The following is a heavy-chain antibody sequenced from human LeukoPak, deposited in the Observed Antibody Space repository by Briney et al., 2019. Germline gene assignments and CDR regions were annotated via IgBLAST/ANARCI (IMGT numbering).Heavy chain of an antibody. CDR1: GGSITSDY. V-gene: IGHV4-4*07. D-gene: IGHD4/OR15-4a*01. J-gene: IGHJ5*02. CDR2: IFTSGSA. CDR3: SRGGANDL. Sequence: SETLSLTCTVVGGSITSDYWSWIWQPAGKGLEWMGRIFTSGSAAYNPSLKSRVTMSLDTSKNQFFLKLSSVTAADTAAYFCSRGGANDLWGQGTLVTVSS.